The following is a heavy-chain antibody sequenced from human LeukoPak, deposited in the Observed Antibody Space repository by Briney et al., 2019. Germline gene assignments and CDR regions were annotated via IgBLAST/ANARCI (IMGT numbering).Heavy chain of an antibody. CDR3: ARFRDTAMVYWYFDL. Sequence: SETLSLTCTVSGDSISSHYWSWIRQPPGKGLEWIGYIYYSGSTNYSPSLKSRVTISVDTSKNQFSLKLSSVTAADTAVYYCARFRDTAMVYWYFDLWGRGTLVTVSS. D-gene: IGHD5-18*01. J-gene: IGHJ2*01. CDR2: IYYSGST. CDR1: GDSISSHY. V-gene: IGHV4-59*11.